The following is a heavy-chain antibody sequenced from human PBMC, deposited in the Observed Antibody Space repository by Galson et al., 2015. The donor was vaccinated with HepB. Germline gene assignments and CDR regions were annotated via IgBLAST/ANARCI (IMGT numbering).Heavy chain of an antibody. J-gene: IGHJ4*02. V-gene: IGHV3-66*01. CDR2: IYNGGST. CDR3: ASLDQGPASYDY. CDR1: GFTVISNY. D-gene: IGHD1-26*01. Sequence: SLRLSCAGSGFTVISNYMSWVRQAPGKGLEWASIIYNGGSTYYADYVKGRLTISRDNYKNNPYLQMNNMRADDTAVYYCASLDQGPASYDYWGQGTLVTVSS.